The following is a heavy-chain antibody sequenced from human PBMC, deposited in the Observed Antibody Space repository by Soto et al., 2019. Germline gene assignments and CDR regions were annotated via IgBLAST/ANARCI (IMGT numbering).Heavy chain of an antibody. CDR3: ARGVGAYYFDY. J-gene: IGHJ4*02. CDR1: GGTFSTYA. CDR2: IIPIFGTT. V-gene: IGHV1-69*01. Sequence: QVQLVQSGAEVKKPGSSVKVSCKASGGTFSTYAITWVRQAPGQGLEWLGGIIPIFGTTDYARKFQGRVTITAAESTSPVFIGLSSLTSEDTAVYYCARGVGAYYFDYWGQGTLVTVPS. D-gene: IGHD1-26*01.